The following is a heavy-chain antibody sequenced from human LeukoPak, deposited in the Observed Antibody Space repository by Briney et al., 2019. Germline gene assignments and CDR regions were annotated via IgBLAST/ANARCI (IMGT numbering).Heavy chain of an antibody. CDR3: ARDRGSGSFNWFDP. CDR1: GGSISSYY. D-gene: IGHD3-10*01. J-gene: IGHJ5*02. Sequence: KPSETLSLTCTVSGGSISSYYWSWIRQPPGKGLEWIGYIYYSGGTNYNPSLKSRVTISVDTSKNQFSLKLSSVTAADTAVFYCARDRGSGSFNWFDPWGQGTLVTVSS. V-gene: IGHV4-59*01. CDR2: IYYSGGT.